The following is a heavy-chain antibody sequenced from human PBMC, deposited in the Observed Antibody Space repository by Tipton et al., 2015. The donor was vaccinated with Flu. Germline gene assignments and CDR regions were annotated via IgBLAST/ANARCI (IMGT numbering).Heavy chain of an antibody. D-gene: IGHD2-21*01. CDR3: ARGGGWGFAFDV. V-gene: IGHV1-69*01. CDR2: IIHILGIA. Sequence: QVQLVQSGAEVKKPGSSVKVSCKASGGTFSSYAISWVRQAPGQGLEWMGGIIHILGIANYAQKFQGRVTITADESTSTANMELSSLRSEDTAVYYCARGGGWGFAFDVWGQGTMVTVSS. CDR1: GGTFSSYA. J-gene: IGHJ3*01.